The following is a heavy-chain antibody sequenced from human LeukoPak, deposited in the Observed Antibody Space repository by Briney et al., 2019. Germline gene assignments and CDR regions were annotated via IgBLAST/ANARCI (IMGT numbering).Heavy chain of an antibody. V-gene: IGHV4-30-4*08. CDR2: IYYSGST. D-gene: IGHD5-18*01. CDR1: GDSIYSGDYY. J-gene: IGHJ6*02. CDR3: ARDTAGDYSYYHGMDV. Sequence: PSETLSLTCTVSGDSIYSGDYYWSWIRQPPGKGLEWIGYIYYSGSTYYNPSLKSRVTISIDTSKNQFSLKLRSVTAADTAAYFCARDTAGDYSYYHGMDVWGQGTRSPSP.